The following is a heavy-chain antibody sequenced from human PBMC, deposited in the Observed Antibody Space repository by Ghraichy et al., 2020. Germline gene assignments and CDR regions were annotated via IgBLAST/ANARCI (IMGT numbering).Heavy chain of an antibody. CDR3: ARYPWSGYLSYYYYGMDV. V-gene: IGHV4-34*01. J-gene: IGHJ6*02. Sequence: SQTLSLTCAVYGGSFSGYYWSWIRQPPGKGLEWIGEINHSGSTNYNPSLKSRVTISVDTSKNQFSLKLSSVTAADTAVYYCARYPWSGYLSYYYYGMDVWGQGTTVTVSS. CDR1: GGSFSGYY. D-gene: IGHD3-3*01. CDR2: INHSGST.